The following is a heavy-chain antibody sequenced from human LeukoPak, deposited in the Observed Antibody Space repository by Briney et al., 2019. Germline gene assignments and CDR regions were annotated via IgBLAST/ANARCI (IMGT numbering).Heavy chain of an antibody. CDR2: INPGDSET. D-gene: IGHD6-19*01. CDR3: ARLSPISVAGNFDY. J-gene: IGHJ4*02. V-gene: IGHV5-51*01. Sequence: GESLKISCQGSGYIFTNYWVAWVRQVPGEGPECMGIINPGDSETTYSPSFQGQVTISADKSISTAYLQWSSLKASDTAMYYCARLSPISVAGNFDYWGQGTLVTVSS. CDR1: GYIFTNYW.